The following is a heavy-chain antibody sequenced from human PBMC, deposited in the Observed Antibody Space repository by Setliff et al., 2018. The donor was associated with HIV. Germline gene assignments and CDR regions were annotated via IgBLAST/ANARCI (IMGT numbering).Heavy chain of an antibody. Sequence: ASVKVSCKASGYTFTSYGISWVRQAPGQGLEWMGWISAYNGNTDYARNLQGRLTMTTDTSTSTAFMELRSLRSDDTAVYYCARVATVSHPGDYFDYWGQGTLVTVSS. CDR2: ISAYNGNT. CDR3: ARVATVSHPGDYFDY. CDR1: GYTFTSYG. V-gene: IGHV1-18*01. D-gene: IGHD4-4*01. J-gene: IGHJ4*02.